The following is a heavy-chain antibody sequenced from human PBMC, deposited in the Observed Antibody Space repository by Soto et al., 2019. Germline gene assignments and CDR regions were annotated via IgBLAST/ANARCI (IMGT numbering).Heavy chain of an antibody. CDR1: GGSISSGGYY. V-gene: IGHV4-31*03. CDR3: AREGDTAFDY. J-gene: IGHJ4*02. Sequence: SETLSLTCTVSGGSISSGGYYWSWIRQHPGKGLEWIGYIYYSGSTYYNPSLKSRVTISVDTSKNQFSLKLSSATAADTAVYYCAREGDTAFDYWGQGTLVTVSS. CDR2: IYYSGST. D-gene: IGHD2-21*02.